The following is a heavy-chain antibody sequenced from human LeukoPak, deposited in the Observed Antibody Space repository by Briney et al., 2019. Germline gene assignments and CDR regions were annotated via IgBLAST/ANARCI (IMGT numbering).Heavy chain of an antibody. D-gene: IGHD1-1*01. Sequence: ASVKVSCKASGYTFTGYYMHWVRQAPGQGLEWMGWISAYNGNTNYAQKLQGRVTMTTDTSTSTAYMELRSLRSDDTAVYYCARDWNDRSFDYWGQGTLVTVSS. CDR3: ARDWNDRSFDY. CDR1: GYTFTGYY. CDR2: ISAYNGNT. V-gene: IGHV1-18*04. J-gene: IGHJ4*02.